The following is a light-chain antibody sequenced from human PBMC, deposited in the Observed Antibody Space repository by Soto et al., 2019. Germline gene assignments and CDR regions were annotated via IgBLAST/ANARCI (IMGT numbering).Light chain of an antibody. J-gene: IGKJ5*01. V-gene: IGKV3-20*01. Sequence: EIVLTQSPGTLSLSPGERATLFCRASQSVSSSYLAWYQQKPGQAPRLLIYGASSRATGIPDRFSGSGSGTDFTLTISRLEPEDFAVYYCQQYARGITFGQGTRLEN. CDR1: QSVSSSY. CDR2: GAS. CDR3: QQYARGIT.